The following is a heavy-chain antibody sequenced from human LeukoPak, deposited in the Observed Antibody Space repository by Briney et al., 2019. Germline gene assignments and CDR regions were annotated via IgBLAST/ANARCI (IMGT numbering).Heavy chain of an antibody. D-gene: IGHD6-6*01. Sequence: SETLSLTCTVSGGSINSGDYYWSWIRQSPGKGLEWIGYIYYSGSTYYNPSLKSRVTISIDTSKNQFSLRLSSVTAADTAVYYCATTARHCSDYWGQGTLVTVSS. J-gene: IGHJ4*02. CDR1: GGSINSGDYY. CDR3: ATTARHCSDY. V-gene: IGHV4-30-4*08. CDR2: IYYSGST.